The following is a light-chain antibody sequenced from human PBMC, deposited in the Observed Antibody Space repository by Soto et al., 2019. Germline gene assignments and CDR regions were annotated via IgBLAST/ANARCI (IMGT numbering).Light chain of an antibody. Sequence: EIVLTQSPGTLSLSSGERATLSCRASQSVRSNYLAWYQQKPGQAPRLLIYGASSRATGIPDRFGGSGSGTVFTLTISRLDPEDFAVYYFQQYASSPLTFGGVTKVEIK. CDR3: QQYASSPLT. CDR1: QSVRSNY. V-gene: IGKV3-20*01. J-gene: IGKJ4*01. CDR2: GAS.